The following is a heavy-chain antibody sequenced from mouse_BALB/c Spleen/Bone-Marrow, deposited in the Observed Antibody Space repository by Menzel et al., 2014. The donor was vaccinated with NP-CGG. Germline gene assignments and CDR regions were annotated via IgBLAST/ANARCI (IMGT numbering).Heavy chain of an antibody. D-gene: IGHD2-10*02. CDR2: IWSDGNT. V-gene: IGHV2-6*02. J-gene: IGHJ4*01. CDR1: GFSLTTYG. Sequence: VQLVESGPGLVAPSQSLSITCTVSGFSLTTYGVHWVRQPPGKGLEWLVVIWSDGNTTYNSALKSRLSISKDNSKSQVFLKMNSLQTDDTAMYYCARNPYGNYAMDYWGQGTSVTVSS. CDR3: ARNPYGNYAMDY.